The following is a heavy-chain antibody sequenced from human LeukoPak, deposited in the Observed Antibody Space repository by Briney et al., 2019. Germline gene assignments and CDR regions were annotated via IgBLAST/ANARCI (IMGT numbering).Heavy chain of an antibody. J-gene: IGHJ5*02. D-gene: IGHD2-2*01. Sequence: KPSETLSLTCAVYGGSFSGYYWSWIRQPPGKGLEWIGEINHSGSTNYNPSLKSRVTISVDTSKNQFSLKLSSVTAADTAVYYCARGLGANPRYCSSTSCWMTNWFDPWGQGTLVTVSS. CDR2: INHSGST. CDR1: GGSFSGYY. CDR3: ARGLGANPRYCSSTSCWMTNWFDP. V-gene: IGHV4-34*01.